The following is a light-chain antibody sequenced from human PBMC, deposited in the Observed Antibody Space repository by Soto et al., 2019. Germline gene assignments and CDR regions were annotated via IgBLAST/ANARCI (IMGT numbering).Light chain of an antibody. CDR2: MND. CDR3: ASWDDSLSGYV. CDR1: TSNILRNY. J-gene: IGLJ1*01. V-gene: IGLV1-47*01. Sequence: QSVLTQPPSASGNPGQRLTISCSGSTSNILRNYVYWYRQFPGTAPRLLISMNDQRPSGVPDRFSGSKSGTSASLAISGLRPEDEADYYCASWDDSLSGYVFGAGTKVTV.